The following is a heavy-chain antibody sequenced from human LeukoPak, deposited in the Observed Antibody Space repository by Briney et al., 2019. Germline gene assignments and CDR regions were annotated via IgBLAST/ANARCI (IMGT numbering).Heavy chain of an antibody. V-gene: IGHV3-64*01. J-gene: IGHJ4*02. CDR3: ARSWGVGGTNEIDY. CDR2: ISSNGDTT. Sequence: GGSLRLSCAASGFTFNTYAMHWVRQAPGEGLEYVSGISSNGDTTDYAKSVKGRFSISRDNSKNTLYLRMGSLTADDMAVYYCARSWGVGGTNEIDYWGQGALVTVSS. CDR1: GFTFNTYA. D-gene: IGHD3-16*01.